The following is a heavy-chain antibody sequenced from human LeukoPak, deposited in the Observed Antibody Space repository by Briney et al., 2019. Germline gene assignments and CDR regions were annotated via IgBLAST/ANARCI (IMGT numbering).Heavy chain of an antibody. D-gene: IGHD4-17*01. Sequence: PSETLSLTCTVSGGSIGSHQWSWIRQPPGKGLEFIGYIYYSGSTNYNPSLKSRVTISVDTSKNQFSLKLSSVTAADTAVYYCARAPIHGDHFGDVFDIWGQGTMVTVSS. CDR1: GGSIGSHQ. J-gene: IGHJ3*02. CDR2: IYYSGST. CDR3: ARAPIHGDHFGDVFDI. V-gene: IGHV4-59*11.